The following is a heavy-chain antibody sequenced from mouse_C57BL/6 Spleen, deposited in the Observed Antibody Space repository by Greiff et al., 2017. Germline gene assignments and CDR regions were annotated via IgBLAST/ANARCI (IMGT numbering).Heavy chain of an antibody. Sequence: QVLLQQPGAELVKPGASVKLSCKASGYTFTSYWMHWVKQRPGQGLEWIGMIHPNSGSTNYNETFKSKDTLTVDKSSSTAYMQLSSLTSEDSAVYYWARRGELLFDYWGQGTTLTVSS. CDR1: GYTFTSYW. CDR2: IHPNSGST. J-gene: IGHJ2*01. D-gene: IGHD2-1*01. V-gene: IGHV1-64*01. CDR3: ARRGELLFDY.